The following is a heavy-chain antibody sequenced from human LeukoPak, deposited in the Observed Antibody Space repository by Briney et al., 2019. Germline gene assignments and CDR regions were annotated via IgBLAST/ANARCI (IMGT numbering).Heavy chain of an antibody. D-gene: IGHD5-12*01. Sequence: GGSLRLSCAASGFTFSNAWMNWVRQAPGRGLEWVGSIKSTTDGGTTDYAAPVKGRLTISRDDSKNTLYLQMNSPKTEDTAVYYWTTAHATPYYWGQGTLVTVSS. CDR3: TTAHATPYY. V-gene: IGHV3-15*07. CDR2: IKSTTDGGTT. CDR1: GFTFSNAW. J-gene: IGHJ4*02.